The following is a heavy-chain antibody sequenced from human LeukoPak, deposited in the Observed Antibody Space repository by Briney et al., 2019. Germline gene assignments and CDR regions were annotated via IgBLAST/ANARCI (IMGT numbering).Heavy chain of an antibody. D-gene: IGHD6-19*01. Sequence: SQTLSPTRPVSGGSISSSSYYWGWLRQPPGKGLEWIGSMYYSGCTYYDPSRKSRVTISVDTSKNQFSLKLSSVTAADTAVYYCARDSDSSGWPSNWFDPWGQGTLVTVSS. CDR3: ARDSDSSGWPSNWFDP. CDR1: GGSISSSSYY. J-gene: IGHJ5*02. V-gene: IGHV4-39*07. CDR2: MYYSGCT.